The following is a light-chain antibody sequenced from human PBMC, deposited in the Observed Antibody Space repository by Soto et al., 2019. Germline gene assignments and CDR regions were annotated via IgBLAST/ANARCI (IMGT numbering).Light chain of an antibody. J-gene: IGKJ4*01. Sequence: ETVLTQSPGTVSLSPGERATLSCRTSQSVNSNYLAWYQQKPGQAPRLLIYGVFNRATGIPDRFSGSGSGTDFTLTISRLKPEDSAVYYCQHYDESPRTFGRGTKVEIK. CDR1: QSVNSNY. V-gene: IGKV3-20*01. CDR3: QHYDESPRT. CDR2: GVF.